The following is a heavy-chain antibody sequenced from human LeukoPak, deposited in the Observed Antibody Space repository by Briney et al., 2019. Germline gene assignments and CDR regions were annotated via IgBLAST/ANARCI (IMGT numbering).Heavy chain of an antibody. CDR2: ISGSGGST. D-gene: IGHD2-21*02. CDR1: GLTFSHYG. J-gene: IGHJ4*02. V-gene: IGHV3-23*01. Sequence: AGGSLRLSCAAPGLTFSHYGMTWVRQAPGKGLEWVSAISGSGGSTYYAGSVKGRFTISRDNSKNTLYLQMNSLRADDTAVYYCAKSHHVTAIDYWGQGTLVTVSS. CDR3: AKSHHVTAIDY.